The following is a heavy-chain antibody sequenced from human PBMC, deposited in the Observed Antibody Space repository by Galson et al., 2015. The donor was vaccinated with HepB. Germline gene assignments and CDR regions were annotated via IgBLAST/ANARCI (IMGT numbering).Heavy chain of an antibody. CDR3: AKDRQYYYDSSGYYYFDY. D-gene: IGHD3-22*01. V-gene: IGHV3-23*01. Sequence: SLRLSCAASGFTFSSYAMSWVRQAPGKGLEWVSGISGSGGSTYYADSVKGRFTIPRDNFKNTLYLQMNSLRAEDTAVYYCAKDRQYYYDSSGYYYFDYWGQGTLVTVSS. CDR1: GFTFSSYA. CDR2: ISGSGGST. J-gene: IGHJ4*02.